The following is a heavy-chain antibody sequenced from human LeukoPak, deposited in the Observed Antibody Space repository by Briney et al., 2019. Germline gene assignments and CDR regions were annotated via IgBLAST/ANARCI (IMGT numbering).Heavy chain of an antibody. J-gene: IGHJ3*02. CDR1: GYTLTELS. CDR3: AREEGDWGDAFDI. D-gene: IGHD2-21*02. Sequence: ASVKVSCKVSGYTLTELSMHWVRQAPGKGLEWMGGFDPEDGETIYAQKVQGRVTMTRDTSTSTAYMELRSLRSDDTAVYYCAREEGDWGDAFDIWGQGTLVTVSS. V-gene: IGHV1-24*01. CDR2: FDPEDGET.